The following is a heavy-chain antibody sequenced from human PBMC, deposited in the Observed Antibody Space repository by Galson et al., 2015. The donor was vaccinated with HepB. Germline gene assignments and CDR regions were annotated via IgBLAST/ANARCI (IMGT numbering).Heavy chain of an antibody. Sequence: SLRLSCAASGFTFNKYAMTWIRQAPGKGLQWVSGISGGGGTTYYADSLKGRFTISRDNSRNTVYLQMNSLRDDDTAIYYCAKAVQGGGWTWNWFDPWGQGTLVTVSS. D-gene: IGHD6-19*01. J-gene: IGHJ5*02. CDR2: ISGGGGTT. V-gene: IGHV3-23*01. CDR1: GFTFNKYA. CDR3: AKAVQGGGWTWNWFDP.